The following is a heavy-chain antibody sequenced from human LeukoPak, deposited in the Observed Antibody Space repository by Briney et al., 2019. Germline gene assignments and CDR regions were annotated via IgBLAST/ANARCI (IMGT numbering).Heavy chain of an antibody. CDR2: MNPNTGNT. J-gene: IGHJ6*03. CDR3: ARRAVGNSYYYSMDV. V-gene: IGHV1-8*01. CDR1: GYTFISYD. D-gene: IGHD6-19*01. Sequence: ASVKVSCKASGYTFISYDLNWVRQVTGQGLDWMGWMNPNTGNTGYAQKFQGRVTITRNTSISTAFMELSSLRSEDTAVYYCARRAVGNSYYYSMDVWGKGTTVTVSS.